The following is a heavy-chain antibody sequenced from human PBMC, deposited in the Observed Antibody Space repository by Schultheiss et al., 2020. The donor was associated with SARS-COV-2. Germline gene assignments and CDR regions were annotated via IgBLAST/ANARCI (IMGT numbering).Heavy chain of an antibody. D-gene: IGHD3-3*01. CDR3: AREQIWSGYSNYYYYGMDV. CDR1: GFTFSSYW. J-gene: IGHJ6*02. CDR2: INSDGSII. V-gene: IGHV3-74*01. Sequence: GGSLRLSCAASGFTFSSYWMHWVRQAPGKGLVWVSRINSDGSIISYADSVKGRRTISRDNAKNTLYLQMNSLRAEDTAVYYCAREQIWSGYSNYYYYGMDVWGQGTTVTVAS.